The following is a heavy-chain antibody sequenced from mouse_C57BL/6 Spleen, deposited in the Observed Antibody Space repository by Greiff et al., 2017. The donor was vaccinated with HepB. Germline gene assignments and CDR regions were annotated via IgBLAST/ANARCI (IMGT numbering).Heavy chain of an antibody. J-gene: IGHJ1*03. Sequence: VQLQQSGPELVKPGASVKISCKASGYSFTGYYMNWVKQSPEKSLEWIGEINPSTGGTTYNQKFKAKATLTVDKSSSTAYMQLKSLTSEDSAVYYCARYRYFDVWGTGTTVTVSS. CDR1: GYSFTGYY. V-gene: IGHV1-42*01. CDR2: INPSTGGT. CDR3: ARYRYFDV.